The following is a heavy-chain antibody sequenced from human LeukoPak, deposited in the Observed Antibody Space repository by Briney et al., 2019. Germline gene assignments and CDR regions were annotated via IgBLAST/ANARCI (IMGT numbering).Heavy chain of an antibody. CDR2: IIPIFGTA. V-gene: IGHV1-69*13. J-gene: IGHJ5*02. D-gene: IGHD6-19*01. Sequence: SVKVSCKASGGTFSSYAISWVRQAPGQGLEWMGGIIPIFGTANYAQKFQGRATITADESTSTAYMELSSLRSEDTAVYYCARDLAVAGTDWFDPWGQGTLVTVSS. CDR1: GGTFSSYA. CDR3: ARDLAVAGTDWFDP.